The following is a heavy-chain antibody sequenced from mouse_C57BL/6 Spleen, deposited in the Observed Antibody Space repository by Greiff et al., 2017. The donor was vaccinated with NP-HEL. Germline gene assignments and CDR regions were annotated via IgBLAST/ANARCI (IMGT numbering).Heavy chain of an antibody. Sequence: QVQLQQSGPGLVAPSQSLSITCTVSGFSLTSYGVHWVRQPPGKGLEWLVVIWSDGSTTYNSALKSRLSISKDNSKSQVFLKMNSLQTDDTAMYYCARHGGYRERSYAMDYWGQGTSVTVSS. CDR2: IWSDGST. J-gene: IGHJ4*01. CDR3: ARHGGYRERSYAMDY. CDR1: GFSLTSYG. V-gene: IGHV2-6-1*01. D-gene: IGHD2-2*01.